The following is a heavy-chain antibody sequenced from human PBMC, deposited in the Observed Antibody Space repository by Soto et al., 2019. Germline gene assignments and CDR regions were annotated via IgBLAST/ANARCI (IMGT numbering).Heavy chain of an antibody. CDR1: GYTFTGYY. CDR3: AGWAAAGTGPIDY. J-gene: IGHJ4*02. CDR2: INPNSGGT. Sequence: ASVKVSCKASGYTFTGYYMHWVRQAPGQGLEWMGWINPNSGGTNYAQKFQGRVTMTRDTSISTAYMELSRLRSDDTAVYYCAGWAAAGTGPIDYWGQGTLVTVSS. D-gene: IGHD6-13*01. V-gene: IGHV1-2*02.